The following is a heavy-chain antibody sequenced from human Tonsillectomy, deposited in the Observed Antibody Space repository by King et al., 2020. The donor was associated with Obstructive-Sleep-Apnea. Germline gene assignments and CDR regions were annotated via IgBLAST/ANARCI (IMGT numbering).Heavy chain of an antibody. CDR2: ISNSGYST. J-gene: IGHJ4*02. D-gene: IGHD3-16*02. CDR1: GFTFSIHA. Sequence: VQLVESGGGLVQPGGSLRLSCAASGFTFSIHAMSWVRQAPGKGLEWVSGISNSGYSTYYADSVKGRFTISRDNSKNTLYLQMDSLRVEDTAVYYCAKALRLGELSSPVDYWGQGTLVTVSS. CDR3: AKALRLGELSSPVDY. V-gene: IGHV3-23*04.